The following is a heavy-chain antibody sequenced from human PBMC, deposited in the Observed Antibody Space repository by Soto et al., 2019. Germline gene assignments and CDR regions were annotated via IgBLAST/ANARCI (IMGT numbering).Heavy chain of an antibody. D-gene: IGHD3-22*01. J-gene: IGHJ2*01. CDR3: GREIPSGYYRSWYCDL. CDR2: INPDSGGT. CDR1: GYTFTIYN. Sequence: QVQLVQSGAEVKKPGASVKVSCTASGYTFTIYNLHWVRQAPGQRLEWMGWINPDSGGTKYAQKSQGGVTMTRDTANSTVYMELSRLRAQATAEYYCGREIPSGYYRSWYCDLWGRGPLVTVSS. V-gene: IGHV1-2*02.